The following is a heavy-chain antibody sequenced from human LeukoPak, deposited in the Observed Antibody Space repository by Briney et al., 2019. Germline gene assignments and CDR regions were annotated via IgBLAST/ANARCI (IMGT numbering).Heavy chain of an antibody. J-gene: IGHJ4*02. Sequence: PWETLSLTCTVSADSLSSGGHYWAWIRQFPGKGLESIGFIHHSGRSRHNPSLKDRVAISVDTSRKQFALKLSSVTAADTAMYYCARGGNRFGGFYFDYWGQGIQVIVSS. V-gene: IGHV4-31*03. CDR1: ADSLSSGGHY. D-gene: IGHD3-10*01. CDR3: ARGGNRFGGFYFDY. CDR2: IHHSGRS.